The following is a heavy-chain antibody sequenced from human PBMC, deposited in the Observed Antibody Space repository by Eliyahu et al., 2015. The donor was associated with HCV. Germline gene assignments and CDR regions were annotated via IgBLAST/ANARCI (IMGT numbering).Heavy chain of an antibody. J-gene: IGHJ4*02. V-gene: IGHV3-23*01. CDR3: ATLGYCSSTICYTGRGYFDY. CDR2: ISGSGGTT. CDR1: GFTVNTYA. Sequence: RLSCAASGFTVNTYAMSWVRQAPGKGLEWVSVISGSGGTTYYADSAKGRFTISRDNSKNTLYLQMNSLRAEDTAVYYCATLGYCSSTICYTGRGYFDYWGQGTLVTVSS. D-gene: IGHD2-2*02.